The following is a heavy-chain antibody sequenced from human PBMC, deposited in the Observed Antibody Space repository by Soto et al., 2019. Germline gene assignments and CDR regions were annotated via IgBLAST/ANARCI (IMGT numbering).Heavy chain of an antibody. CDR2: IYSGGST. CDR1: GFTVSSNY. Sequence: GGSLRLSCAASGFTVSSNYMSWVRQAPGKGLEWVSVIYSGGSTYYADSVKGRFTISRDNSKNTLYLQMNSLRAEDTGVYYCAREIDSNYDGMDVWGQGTTVTVSS. D-gene: IGHD4-4*01. J-gene: IGHJ6*02. V-gene: IGHV3-53*01. CDR3: AREIDSNYDGMDV.